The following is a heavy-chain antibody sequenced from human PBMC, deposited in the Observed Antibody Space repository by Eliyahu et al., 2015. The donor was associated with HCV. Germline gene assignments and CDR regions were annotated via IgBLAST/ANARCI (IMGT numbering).Heavy chain of an antibody. D-gene: IGHD2-15*01. CDR1: GFTFSSYS. J-gene: IGHJ6*02. V-gene: IGHV3-21*01. CDR2: ISSSSSYI. Sequence: EVQLVESGGGLVKPGGSLRLSCAASGFTFSSYSMXWVRQAPGKGLEWVSSISSSSSYIYYADSVKGRFTISRDNAKNSLYLQMNSLRAEDTAVYYCARGGCSGGSCYPPNYYYYGMDVWGQGTTVTVSS. CDR3: ARGGCSGGSCYPPNYYYYGMDV.